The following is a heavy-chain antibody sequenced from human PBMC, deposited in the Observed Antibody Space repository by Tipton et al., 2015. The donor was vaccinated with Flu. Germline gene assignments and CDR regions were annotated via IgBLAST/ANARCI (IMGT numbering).Heavy chain of an antibody. J-gene: IGHJ4*02. CDR2: IGGGGAIT. V-gene: IGHV3-23*01. CDR3: ARVIPEFVAGLSY. CDR1: GFTFSRYA. Sequence: SLRLSCTASGFTFSRYAMSWVRQAPGKGLEWVSAIGGGGAITYFADSVKGRFTTSRDNIRNTLYLQMNSLRAEDTAIYYCARVIPEFVAGLSYWGQGTLVSVSS. D-gene: IGHD6-19*01.